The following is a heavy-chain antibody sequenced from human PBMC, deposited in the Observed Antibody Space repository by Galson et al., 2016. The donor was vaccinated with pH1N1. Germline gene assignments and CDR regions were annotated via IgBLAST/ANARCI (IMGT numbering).Heavy chain of an antibody. V-gene: IGHV1-46*01. CDR1: GNTFTSYY. CDR2: INPSGGST. Sequence: SVKVSCKASGNTFTSYYMHGVRQAPGQGLEWMGTINPSGGSTSYAQKFQGRVTMTRDTSTSPVYMELSSLRSEDTAVYYCAREERRSGYCSGGRCYDGVYYFDYWGQGTLVTVSS. CDR3: AREERRSGYCSGGRCYDGVYYFDY. J-gene: IGHJ4*02. D-gene: IGHD2-15*01.